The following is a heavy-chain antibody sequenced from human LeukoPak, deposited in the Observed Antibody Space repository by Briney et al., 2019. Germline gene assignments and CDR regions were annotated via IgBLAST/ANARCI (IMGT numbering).Heavy chain of an antibody. D-gene: IGHD3-10*01. J-gene: IGHJ4*02. CDR1: SDSFSDYF. V-gene: IGHV4-34*01. Sequence: SETLSLTCAVHSDSFSDYFWNWIRQPPGKGLEWIGEINHSGSTKFSPSLKSRVTISRDMSKNQFSLKLISVTAADTAVYYCARSEHNSGSYYFDSWGQGTLVTVSS. CDR3: ARSEHNSGSYYFDS. CDR2: INHSGST.